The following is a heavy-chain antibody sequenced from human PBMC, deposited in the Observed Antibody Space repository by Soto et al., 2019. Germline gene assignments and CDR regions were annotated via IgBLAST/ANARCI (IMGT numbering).Heavy chain of an antibody. CDR3: ARLSTVVTPDAFDI. J-gene: IGHJ3*02. V-gene: IGHV4-30-4*01. D-gene: IGHD4-17*01. CDR1: VGSIGSGDNS. Sequence: QVQLQESGPGLVKPSQTLSFTCTASVGSIGSGDNSWSWIRKPPGKGLEWIGYIYYSGSTYYNPSLKSRVTISVDTSKNQFSLKLSSVTAADTAVYYCARLSTVVTPDAFDIWGQGTMVTVSS. CDR2: IYYSGST.